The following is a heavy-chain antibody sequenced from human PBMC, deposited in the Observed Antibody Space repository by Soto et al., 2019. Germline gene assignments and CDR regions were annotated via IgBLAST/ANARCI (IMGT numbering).Heavy chain of an antibody. CDR2: IYYSGST. CDR3: ARGGSPQQLVLNY. V-gene: IGHV4-31*03. D-gene: IGHD6-13*01. CDR1: GGSISSCGYY. J-gene: IGHJ4*02. Sequence: SETLSLTCTVSGGSISSCGYYWSWIRQHPGKGLEWIGYIYYSGSTYYNPSLKSRVTISVDTSKNQFSLKVSSVTAADTAVYYCARGGSPQQLVLNYRGQGTLVTVSS.